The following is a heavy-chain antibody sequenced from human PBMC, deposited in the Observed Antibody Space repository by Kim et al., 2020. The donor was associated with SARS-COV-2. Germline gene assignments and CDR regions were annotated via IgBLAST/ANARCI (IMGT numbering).Heavy chain of an antibody. Sequence: SEKYYVDSVKGRFTISRDNAKNSLYLQMNSLRAEDTAVYYCARARTYAYLWGQGTLVTVSS. J-gene: IGHJ4*02. D-gene: IGHD3-16*01. CDR2: SEK. V-gene: IGHV3-7*01. CDR3: ARARTYAYL.